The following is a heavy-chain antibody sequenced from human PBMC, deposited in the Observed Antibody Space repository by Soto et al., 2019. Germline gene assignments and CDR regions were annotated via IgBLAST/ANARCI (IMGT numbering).Heavy chain of an antibody. CDR1: GLSFSTYA. Sequence: GGSLRLSCAASGLSFSTYAMSWVRQAPGKGLEWVSGISGSGGTTYYAGSVKGRFTISRDNSKNTLYLQVNSLRVEDTAVYYCAKDQAAAGTISRYFQHWGQGTLVTVSS. J-gene: IGHJ1*01. CDR3: AKDQAAAGTISRYFQH. CDR2: ISGSGGTT. D-gene: IGHD6-13*01. V-gene: IGHV3-23*01.